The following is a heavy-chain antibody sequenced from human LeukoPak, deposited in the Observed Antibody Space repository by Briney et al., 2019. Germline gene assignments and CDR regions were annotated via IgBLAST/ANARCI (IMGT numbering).Heavy chain of an antibody. D-gene: IGHD3-10*01. CDR3: ARDTTMVRGVIAWFDP. J-gene: IGHJ5*02. CDR1: GFTFSSYS. V-gene: IGHV3-21*01. Sequence: GGSLRLSCAASGFTFSSYSMNWVRQAPGKGLEWVSSISSSSSYIYYADSVKGRFTISRDNAKNSLYLQMNSLRAEDTAVYYCARDTTMVRGVIAWFDPWGQGTLVTVSS. CDR2: ISSSSSYI.